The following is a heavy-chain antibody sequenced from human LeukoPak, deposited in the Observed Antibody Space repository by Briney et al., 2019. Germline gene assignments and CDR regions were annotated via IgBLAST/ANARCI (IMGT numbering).Heavy chain of an antibody. Sequence: GGSLRLSCAASGFTFSNYAMHWVRQAPGKGLEWVTIISYHGNNKYYADSVKGRFTISRDNSKNTLYLQMNSLRAEDTAVYYCAKRQWLGWFDPWGQETLVTVSS. D-gene: IGHD6-19*01. CDR2: ISYHGNNK. CDR1: GFTFSNYA. CDR3: AKRQWLGWFDP. J-gene: IGHJ5*02. V-gene: IGHV3-30-3*01.